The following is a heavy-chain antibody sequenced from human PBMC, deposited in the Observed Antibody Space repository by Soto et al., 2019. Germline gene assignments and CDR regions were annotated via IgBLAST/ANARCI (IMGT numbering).Heavy chain of an antibody. D-gene: IGHD2-15*01. CDR1: GFTFTSSA. Sequence: SVKVSCKASGFTFTSSAMQWVRQARGQPLEWIGWIVVGSGNANYAKRFQERVTFTRDMSTSTAYMELRSLRSEDTALYYCSAATGGWNAFDLWGQGTMVTVSS. CDR2: IVVGSGNA. V-gene: IGHV1-58*02. J-gene: IGHJ3*01. CDR3: SAATGGWNAFDL.